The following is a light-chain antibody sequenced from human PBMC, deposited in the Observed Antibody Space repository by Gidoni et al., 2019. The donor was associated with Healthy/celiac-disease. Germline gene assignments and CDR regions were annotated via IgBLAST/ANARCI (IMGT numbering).Light chain of an antibody. CDR3: QQSYSTPGFT. V-gene: IGKV1-39*01. Sequence: MPMTQSPSSLSASVGDRATITCRASQSISSYLNWYQQKPGKAPKLLIYAASSLQSGVPSRFSGSGSGTDFTLTISSLQPEDFATYYCQQSYSTPGFTFGPGTKVDIK. CDR2: AAS. CDR1: QSISSY. J-gene: IGKJ3*01.